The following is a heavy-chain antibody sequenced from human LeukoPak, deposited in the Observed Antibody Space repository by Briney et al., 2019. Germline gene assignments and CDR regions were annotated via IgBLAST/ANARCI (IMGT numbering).Heavy chain of an antibody. D-gene: IGHD1-26*01. J-gene: IGHJ6*02. CDR1: GFTFDDYA. CDR2: ISWNSGSI. V-gene: IGHV3-9*01. Sequence: GRSLRLSCAASGFTFDDYAMHWVRQAPGKGLEWVSGISWNSGSIGYADSVKGRFTISRDNAKNSLYLQMNSLRAEDTALYYWAKESSQWEQYYGMDVLGQGTTVTVSS. CDR3: AKESSQWEQYYGMDV.